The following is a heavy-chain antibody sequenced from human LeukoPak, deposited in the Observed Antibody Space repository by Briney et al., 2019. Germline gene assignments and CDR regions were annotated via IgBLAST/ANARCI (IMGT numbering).Heavy chain of an antibody. J-gene: IGHJ4*02. Sequence: SVKVSCKASGYTFTSYDINWVRQATGQGLEWMGGIIPIFGTANYAQKFQGRVTITTDESTSTAYMELSSLRSEDTAVYYCARAGIVVVPAATSTALDYWGQGTLVTVSS. D-gene: IGHD2-2*01. CDR2: IIPIFGTA. CDR1: GYTFTSYD. CDR3: ARAGIVVVPAATSTALDY. V-gene: IGHV1-69*05.